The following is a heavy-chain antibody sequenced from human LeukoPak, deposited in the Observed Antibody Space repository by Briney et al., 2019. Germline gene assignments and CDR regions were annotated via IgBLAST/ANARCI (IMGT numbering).Heavy chain of an antibody. CDR3: ARPTNFWSG. D-gene: IGHD3-3*01. CDR1: GFTFSSYS. J-gene: IGHJ4*02. CDR2: ISSSSSYI. V-gene: IGHV3-21*01. Sequence: GGSLRLSCAASGFTFSSYSMNWVRQAPGKGLEWVSSISSSSSYIHYADSVKSRFTISRDNAKNSLYLQMNSLRAEDTAVYYCARPTNFWSGWGQGTLVTVSS.